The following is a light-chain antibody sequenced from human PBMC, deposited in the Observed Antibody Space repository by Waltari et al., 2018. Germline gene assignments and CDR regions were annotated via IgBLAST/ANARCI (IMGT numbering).Light chain of an antibody. Sequence: DIVLTQSPGTLSFSPGERATLSCRARQIISNNYLAWYQAKPGQAPRLLIYGISHRATGIPDRFSGGGSGTDFTLTISRLEPEDFAVYYCQQFGGSPKYTFGQGTKLEIK. V-gene: IGKV3-20*01. J-gene: IGKJ2*01. CDR3: QQFGGSPKYT. CDR2: GIS. CDR1: QIISNNY.